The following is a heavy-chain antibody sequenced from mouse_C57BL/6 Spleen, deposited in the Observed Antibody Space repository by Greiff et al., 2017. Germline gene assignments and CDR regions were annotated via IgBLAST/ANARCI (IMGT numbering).Heavy chain of an antibody. CDR3: TRFPTGKKDFDY. CDR1: GYTFTDYE. D-gene: IGHD4-1*01. CDR2: IDPETGGT. J-gene: IGHJ2*01. Sequence: QVQLQQSGAELVRPGASVTLSCKASGYTFTDYEMHWVKQTPVHGLEWIGAIDPETGGTAYNQKFKGKAILTADKSSRTAYMELRSLTSEDSAVYYCTRFPTGKKDFDYWGQGTTLTVSS. V-gene: IGHV1-15*01.